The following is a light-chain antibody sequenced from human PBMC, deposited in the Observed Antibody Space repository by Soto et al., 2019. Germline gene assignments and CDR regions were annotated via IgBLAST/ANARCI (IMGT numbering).Light chain of an antibody. CDR3: CSYAGSSTPAV. Sequence: QSALTQPASVSGSTGQSITISCTGTSSDVGSYNLVSWYQQHPGKAPKLMIYEGSKRPSGVSNRFSGSKSGNTASLTISGLQAEDEADYYCCSYAGSSTPAVFGGGTQLTVL. V-gene: IGLV2-23*01. CDR2: EGS. CDR1: SSDVGSYNL. J-gene: IGLJ7*01.